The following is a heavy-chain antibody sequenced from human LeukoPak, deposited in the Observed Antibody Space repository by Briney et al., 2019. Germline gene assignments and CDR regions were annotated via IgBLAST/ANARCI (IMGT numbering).Heavy chain of an antibody. D-gene: IGHD4-23*01. CDR1: GFTFSSYA. V-gene: IGHV3-23*01. CDR2: ISGSGGST. Sequence: GGSLRLSCAASGFTFSSYAMSWVRQAPGKGLEWVSAISGSGGSTYYADSVKGRFTISRDNSKNTLYLQMNSLRAEGTAVYYCAKDWSRYGGNSNDAFDIWGQGTMVTVSS. J-gene: IGHJ3*02. CDR3: AKDWSRYGGNSNDAFDI.